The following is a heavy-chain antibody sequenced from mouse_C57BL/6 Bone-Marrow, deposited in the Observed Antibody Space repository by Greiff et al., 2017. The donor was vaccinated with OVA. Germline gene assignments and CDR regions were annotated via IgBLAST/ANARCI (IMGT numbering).Heavy chain of an antibody. CDR2: IYPGDGDT. D-gene: IGHD4-1*01. J-gene: IGHJ2*01. CDR3: ARGGTGTSFDY. CDR1: GYAFSSSW. Sequence: VQLQQSGPELVKPGASVKISCKASGYAFSSSWLNWVKQRPGKGLEWIGRIYPGDGDTNYNGKFKGKATLTADKSSSTAYMQLSSLTSEDSAVDCCARGGTGTSFDYWGQGTTLTVSS. V-gene: IGHV1-82*01.